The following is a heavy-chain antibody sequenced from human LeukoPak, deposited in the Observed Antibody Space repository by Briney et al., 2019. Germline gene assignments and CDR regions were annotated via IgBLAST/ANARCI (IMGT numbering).Heavy chain of an antibody. Sequence: SETLSLTCSVSDDSITMYYWGWIRQPPGKGLEWIGTIYYSGSTYYNPSLTSRVTISVDTSKNQFSLKLSSVTAADTAVYYCARHKDYYYSYMDVWGKGTTVTISS. CDR1: DDSITMYY. CDR2: IYYSGST. CDR3: ARHKDYYYSYMDV. V-gene: IGHV4-39*01. J-gene: IGHJ6*03.